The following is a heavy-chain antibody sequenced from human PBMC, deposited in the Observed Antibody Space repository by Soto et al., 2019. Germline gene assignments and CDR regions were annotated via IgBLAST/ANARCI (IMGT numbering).Heavy chain of an antibody. Sequence: HPGGSLRLSCAASGFTFSSYAMSWVRQAPGKGLEWVSAISGSGGSTYYADSVKGRFTISRDNSKNTLYLQMNSLRAEDTAVYYCAKPNLDNWNDVGLYYYGMDVWGQGTTVTVSS. V-gene: IGHV3-23*01. CDR2: ISGSGGST. CDR1: GFTFSSYA. D-gene: IGHD1-20*01. CDR3: AKPNLDNWNDVGLYYYGMDV. J-gene: IGHJ6*02.